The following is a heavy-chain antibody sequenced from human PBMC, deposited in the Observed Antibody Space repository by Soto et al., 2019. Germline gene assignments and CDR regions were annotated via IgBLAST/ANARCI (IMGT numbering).Heavy chain of an antibody. CDR3: AXXXXVXXEQWLPRREYYFDY. V-gene: IGHV4-34*01. J-gene: IGHJ4*02. CDR1: GGSFSGYY. D-gene: IGHD6-19*01. CDR2: INHSGST. Sequence: SETLSLTCAVYGGSFSGYYWSWIRQPPGKGLEWIGEINHSGSTNYXXXLKXXVXXXXXXSXXQFSLKLSSVTAADTAVYYCAXXXXVXXEQWLPRREYYFDYWGQGTLVTVSS.